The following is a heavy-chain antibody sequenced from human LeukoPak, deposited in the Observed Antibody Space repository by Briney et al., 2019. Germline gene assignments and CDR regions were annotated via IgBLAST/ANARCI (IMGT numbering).Heavy chain of an antibody. Sequence: SETLSLTCAVYGESFSGYYWSWIRQPPGKGLEWIGEVNHSGSTNYNPSLKSRVTISVDTSKNQFSLKLSSVTAADTAVYYCARSSGWNDAFDIWGQGTMVIVSS. CDR2: VNHSGST. V-gene: IGHV4-34*01. CDR1: GESFSGYY. J-gene: IGHJ3*02. CDR3: ARSSGWNDAFDI. D-gene: IGHD6-19*01.